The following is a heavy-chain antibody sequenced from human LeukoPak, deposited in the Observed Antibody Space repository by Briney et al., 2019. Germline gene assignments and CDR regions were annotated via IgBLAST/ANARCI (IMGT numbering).Heavy chain of an antibody. CDR2: VYRSGSA. CDR3: AREKRITMVRGVINRGGRSNFDY. V-gene: IGHV4-38-2*02. J-gene: IGHJ4*02. CDR1: SYSINNGYL. D-gene: IGHD3-10*01. Sequence: SETLSLTCTVSSYSINNGYLWAWIRQPLGKGLEWIGSVYRSGSAYYNPSLKSRVTISVDTSKNQFSLKLSSVTAADTAVYYCAREKRITMVRGVINRGGRSNFDYWGQGTLVTVSS.